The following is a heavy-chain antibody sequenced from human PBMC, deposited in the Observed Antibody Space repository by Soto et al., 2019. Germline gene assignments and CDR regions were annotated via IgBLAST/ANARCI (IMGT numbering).Heavy chain of an antibody. Sequence: QVQLVESGGGVVQPGRSLRLSCAASGFTFSSYAMHWVRQAPGKGLEWVAVISYDGSNKYYADSVKGRCTISRDNSKNTLYLQMNSLRAEDTAVYYCARGGYCSSTSCYGYYYYYGMDVWGPGTTVTVSS. CDR3: ARGGYCSSTSCYGYYYYYGMDV. V-gene: IGHV3-30-3*01. D-gene: IGHD2-2*01. J-gene: IGHJ6*02. CDR2: ISYDGSNK. CDR1: GFTFSSYA.